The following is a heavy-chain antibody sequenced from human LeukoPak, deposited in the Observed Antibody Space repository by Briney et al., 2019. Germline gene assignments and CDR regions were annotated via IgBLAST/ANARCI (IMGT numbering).Heavy chain of an antibody. CDR2: ISYDGSNE. CDR1: GFTFRTYG. D-gene: IGHD3-10*02. CDR3: AKSRVRGVYYFDY. Sequence: GGSLRLSCAASGFTFRTYGMNWVRQAPGRGLEWVAIISYDGSNEDYADSVKGRFTISRDNSKNTLYLQMNSLRAEDSAVYYCAKSRVRGVYYFDYWGQGTLVTVSS. J-gene: IGHJ4*02. V-gene: IGHV3-30*18.